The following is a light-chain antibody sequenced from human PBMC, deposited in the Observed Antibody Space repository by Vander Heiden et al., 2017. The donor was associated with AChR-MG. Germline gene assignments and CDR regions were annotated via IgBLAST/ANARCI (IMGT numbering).Light chain of an antibody. CDR1: KMGDNV. CDR3: HAWDSSTVV. J-gene: IGLJ2*01. Sequence: SYELTQPPPVSVSPGPTDSVACSEGKMGDNVACWYQQKPAPSPVLVIYQYSKRPSGIPERFSGSNSGNTATLTISGTQAVDEAYYYCHAWDSSTVVFGGGTKLTVL. V-gene: IGLV3-1*01. CDR2: QYS.